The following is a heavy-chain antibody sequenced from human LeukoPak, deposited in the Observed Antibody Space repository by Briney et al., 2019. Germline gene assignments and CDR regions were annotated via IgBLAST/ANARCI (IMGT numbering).Heavy chain of an antibody. Sequence: GGSLRLSCAASGFTVSSNYMSWVRQAPGKGLEWVSVIYSGGSTYYADSVKGRFTISRDNSKNTLYLQMNSLRAEDTAVYYCATELRHFYYFDYWGQGTLVTVSS. CDR2: IYSGGST. D-gene: IGHD2/OR15-2a*01. CDR3: ATELRHFYYFDY. V-gene: IGHV3-66*01. J-gene: IGHJ4*02. CDR1: GFTVSSNY.